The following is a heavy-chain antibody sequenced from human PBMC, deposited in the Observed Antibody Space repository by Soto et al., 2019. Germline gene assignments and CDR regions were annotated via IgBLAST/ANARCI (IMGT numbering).Heavy chain of an antibody. D-gene: IGHD6-19*01. Sequence: QVQLGQSGAEVKKPGSSVKVSCKASGGTFNRYAISCLRQAPGQGPEWMGGITPMFGIGNYAQKFQGRVTITADESTTTVHMELRRLTCEDTAVYYCAQTLGSAVAGPGRFDLWGRGTRVIVSS. CDR3: AQTLGSAVAGPGRFDL. V-gene: IGHV1-69*12. J-gene: IGHJ2*01. CDR2: ITPMFGIG. CDR1: GGTFNRYA.